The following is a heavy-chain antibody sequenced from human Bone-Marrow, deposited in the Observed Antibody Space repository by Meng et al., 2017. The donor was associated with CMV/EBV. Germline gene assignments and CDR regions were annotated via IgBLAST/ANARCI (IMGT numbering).Heavy chain of an antibody. Sequence: SETLSLTCTVSGGSISSYYWSWIRQPPGKGLEWIGYIYYSGSTNYNPSLKSRVTISVDTSKNQFSLKLSSVTAADTAVYYCAREERWTYYDFWSGRNGNWFDPWGQGTLVTVSS. V-gene: IGHV4-59*01. J-gene: IGHJ5*02. CDR1: GGSISSYY. D-gene: IGHD3-3*01. CDR2: IYYSGST. CDR3: AREERWTYYDFWSGRNGNWFDP.